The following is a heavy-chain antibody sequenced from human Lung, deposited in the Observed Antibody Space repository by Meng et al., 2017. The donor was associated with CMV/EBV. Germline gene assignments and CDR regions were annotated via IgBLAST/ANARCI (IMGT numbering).Heavy chain of an antibody. CDR2: ISAYNGNT. V-gene: IGHV1-18*01. Sequence: ASVKVSXKASGYTFTSYGITWVRQAPGQGLEWMGWISAYNGNTNYAQKLRGRVTMTTDTSTSTAYMVLRSLRSDDTAVYYCARGKYSNYELDWFDPWGQGXLVTVSS. CDR3: ARGKYSNYELDWFDP. CDR1: GYTFTSYG. D-gene: IGHD4-11*01. J-gene: IGHJ5*02.